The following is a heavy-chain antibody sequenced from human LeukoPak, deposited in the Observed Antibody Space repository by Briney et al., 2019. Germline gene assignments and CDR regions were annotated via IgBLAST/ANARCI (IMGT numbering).Heavy chain of an antibody. CDR1: GFTFSSYS. D-gene: IGHD5-18*01. Sequence: PGGSLRLSCAASGFTFSSYSMNWVRQAPENGLEWVAIMSQDGSDKYHLDSVKGRFTISRDNAKNTLYLQMNSLRVEDTAVYYCARGDGRGRSDGATWGPGTLVTVSS. CDR3: ARGDGRGRSDGAT. V-gene: IGHV3-7*01. CDR2: MSQDGSDK. J-gene: IGHJ4*02.